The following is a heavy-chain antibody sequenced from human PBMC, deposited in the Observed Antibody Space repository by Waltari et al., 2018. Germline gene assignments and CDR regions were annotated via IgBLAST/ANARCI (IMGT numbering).Heavy chain of an antibody. CDR3: TADLSEFGHGEIDF. J-gene: IGHJ4*02. V-gene: IGHV3-15*01. D-gene: IGHD3-3*01. CDR2: IKSRGSGETV. CDR1: GFSFTPAW. Sequence: EVQLVESGGGLVEPGGSLRLSFPASGFSFTPAWMTWVRQAPGKGLEWVGLIKSRGSGETVDYAAPVKGRFTISRDDSKDTVYLQMSSLRVEDTALYYCTADLSEFGHGEIDFWGQGSQVTVSS.